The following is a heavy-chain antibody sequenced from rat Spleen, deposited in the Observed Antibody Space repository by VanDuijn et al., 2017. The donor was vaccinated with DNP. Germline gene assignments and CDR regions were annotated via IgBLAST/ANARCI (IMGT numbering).Heavy chain of an antibody. J-gene: IGHJ2*01. V-gene: IGHV5-17*01. D-gene: IGHD5-1*01. CDR1: GFTFSDYA. CDR3: ARHGTPDY. Sequence: EVQLVESGGGLVQPGRSLKLSCAASGFTFSDYAMAWVRQAPKKGLEWVATISYDGSRTYYRDSVKGRFTISRDNAKSTLYLQMDSLRSEDTATYYCARHGTPDYWGQGVMVTVSS. CDR2: ISYDGSRT.